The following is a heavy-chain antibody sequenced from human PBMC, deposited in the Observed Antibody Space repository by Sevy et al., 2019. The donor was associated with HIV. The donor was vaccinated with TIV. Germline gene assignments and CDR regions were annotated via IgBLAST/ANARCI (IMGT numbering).Heavy chain of an antibody. Sequence: SETLSLTCAVSGYSINSGYYWGWIRQPPGKGLEWIGSIYHSGSTYYNPSLKSRVTISVDTSKNQFSLKLSSVTAADTAVYYCARDPRDTIFGVVVTGYYGMDVWGQGTTVTVSS. CDR2: IYHSGST. CDR1: GYSINSGYY. J-gene: IGHJ6*02. CDR3: ARDPRDTIFGVVVTGYYGMDV. D-gene: IGHD3-3*01. V-gene: IGHV4-38-2*02.